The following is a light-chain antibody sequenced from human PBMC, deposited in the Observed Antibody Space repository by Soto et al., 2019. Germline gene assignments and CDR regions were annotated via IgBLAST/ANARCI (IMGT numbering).Light chain of an antibody. J-gene: IGLJ1*01. CDR2: DVS. V-gene: IGLV2-14*03. CDR3: SSYTPTNTPQIV. Sequence: QSVLTQPASVSGSPGQSINISCTGTSSDVGGYNYVSWYQHHPGKAPKLIIYDVSNRPSGVSNPFSGSKSGSTASLTISGLQPEDEADYSCSSYTPTNTPQIVFGPGTKVTVL. CDR1: SSDVGGYNY.